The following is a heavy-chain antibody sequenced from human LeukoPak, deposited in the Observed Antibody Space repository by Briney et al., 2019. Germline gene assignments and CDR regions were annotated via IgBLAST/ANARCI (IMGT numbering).Heavy chain of an antibody. D-gene: IGHD6-19*01. V-gene: IGHV1-18*04. CDR3: ARGGSGWYSWKYYFDY. CDR1: GYTFTSYG. CDR2: ISAYNGNT. Sequence: ASVKVSCKASGYTFTSYGISWVRQAPGQGLEWMGWISAYNGNTNFAQKLQGRVTMTTDTSTSTAYMELRSLRSDDTAVYYCARGGSGWYSWKYYFDYWGQGTLVTVSS. J-gene: IGHJ4*02.